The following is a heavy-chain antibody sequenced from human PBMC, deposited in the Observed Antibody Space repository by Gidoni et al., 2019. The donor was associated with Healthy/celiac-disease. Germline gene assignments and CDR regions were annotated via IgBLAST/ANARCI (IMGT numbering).Heavy chain of an antibody. D-gene: IGHD2-2*01. Sequence: QVQLVESGGGVVQPGRSLRLSCAASGFTFSSYAMHWVRQAPGKGLEWVAVISYDGSNKYYADSVKGRFTISRDNSKNTLYLQMNSLRAEDTAVYYCARQYANYYYYGMDVWGQGTTVTVSS. CDR1: GFTFSSYA. CDR3: ARQYANYYYYGMDV. J-gene: IGHJ6*02. V-gene: IGHV3-30*04. CDR2: ISYDGSNK.